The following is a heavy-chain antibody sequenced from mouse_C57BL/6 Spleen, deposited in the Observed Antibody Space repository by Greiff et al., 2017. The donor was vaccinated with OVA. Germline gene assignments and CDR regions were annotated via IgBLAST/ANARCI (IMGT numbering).Heavy chain of an antibody. D-gene: IGHD1-1*01. CDR3: ARRGSKHYYAMDD. CDR1: GYTFTDYN. V-gene: IGHV1-22*01. J-gene: IGHJ4*01. CDR2: INPNNGGT. Sequence: EVQLQQSGPELVKPGASVKMSCKASGYTFTDYNMHWVKQSHGKSLEWIGYINPNNGGTSYNQKFKGKATLTVNKSSSTAYMELRSLTSEESAVYYCARRGSKHYYAMDDWGQGTSVTVSS.